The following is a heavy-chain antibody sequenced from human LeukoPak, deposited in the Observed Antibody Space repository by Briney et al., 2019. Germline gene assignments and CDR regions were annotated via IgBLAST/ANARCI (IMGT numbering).Heavy chain of an antibody. CDR1: SGSISTSNYY. CDR2: IFYSGST. CDR3: ARQRRYFDWLLMSLYYFDY. J-gene: IGHJ4*02. Sequence: SETLSLTCTVSSGSISTSNYYWGWVRQPPGKALEWIGNIFYSGSTNYNPSLKSRVTISVDTSKNQFSLKLSSVTAADTAVYYCARQRRYFDWLLMSLYYFDYWGQGTLVTVSS. D-gene: IGHD3-9*01. V-gene: IGHV4-39*07.